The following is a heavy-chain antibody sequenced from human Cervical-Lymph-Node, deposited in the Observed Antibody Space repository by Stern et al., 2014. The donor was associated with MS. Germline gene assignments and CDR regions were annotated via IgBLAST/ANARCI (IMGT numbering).Heavy chain of an antibody. D-gene: IGHD1-26*01. J-gene: IGHJ4*02. CDR1: ENTFTGYY. CDR3: ARISLGSGIDY. CDR2: INPNSGAT. Sequence: VQLVESGAEVKKPGASVKVTCKTSENTFTGYYIHWVRQATGPGLEWMGWINPNSGATNYAQRFQDRVSLTSDTSNSLAYMELDRLTSGDTAVYYCARISLGSGIDYWGQGSLVTVSS. V-gene: IGHV1-2*02.